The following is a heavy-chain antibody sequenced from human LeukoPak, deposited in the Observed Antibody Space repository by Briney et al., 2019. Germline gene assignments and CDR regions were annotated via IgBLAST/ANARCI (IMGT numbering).Heavy chain of an antibody. J-gene: IGHJ4*02. Sequence: ASVKVSCKASGYTFTGYYMHWVRQAPGQGLGWMGWINPNSGGTSYAQKFQGRVTMARDTSISTAYMELSSLRSDDTAVYYCARDGSVPYDYWGQGTLVTVSS. CDR1: GYTFTGYY. V-gene: IGHV1-2*02. CDR3: ARDGSVPYDY. CDR2: INPNSGGT.